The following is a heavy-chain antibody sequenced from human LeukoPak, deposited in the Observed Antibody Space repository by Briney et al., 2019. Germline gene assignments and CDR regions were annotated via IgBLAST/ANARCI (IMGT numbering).Heavy chain of an antibody. CDR3: ARGGSISFHYYYMDV. V-gene: IGHV3-66*02. CDR2: IYSGGST. D-gene: IGHD2-2*01. CDR1: GFTVSGNY. J-gene: IGHJ6*03. Sequence: GGSLRLSCAASGFTVSGNYMSWVRQAPGKGLQWVSIIYSGGSTYYADSVKGRFTISRDNSKNTLYLQMNSLRAEDTAMYYCARGGSISFHYYYMDVWGKGTTVTVS.